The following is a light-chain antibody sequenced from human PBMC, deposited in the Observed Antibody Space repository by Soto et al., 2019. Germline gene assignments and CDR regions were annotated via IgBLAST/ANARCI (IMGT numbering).Light chain of an antibody. V-gene: IGKV3-20*01. J-gene: IGKJ2*01. CDR2: GAS. CDR3: QQYDSAPYT. Sequence: EIVLTQSPGTLSLSPGERATLSCRASQTVSSSYLAWYQQKPGQAPRLLIYGASSRATGIPDSFSGSGSGTDFTLSISSLEPEDFAVYYCQQYDSAPYTFGQGTNLEIK. CDR1: QTVSSSY.